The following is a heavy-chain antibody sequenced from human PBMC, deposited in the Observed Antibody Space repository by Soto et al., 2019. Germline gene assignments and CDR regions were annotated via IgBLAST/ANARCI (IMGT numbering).Heavy chain of an antibody. V-gene: IGHV3-15*01. CDR3: TTDLFSSSYYDFWSGYSDFDY. J-gene: IGHJ4*02. CDR2: IKSKTDGGTT. D-gene: IGHD3-3*01. CDR1: GFTFSNAW. Sequence: GGSLRLSCAASGFTFSNAWMSWVRQAPGKGLEWVGRIKSKTDGGTTDYAAPVKGRFTISRDDSKNTLYLQMSSLKTEDTAVYYCTTDLFSSSYYDFWSGYSDFDYWGQGTLVTVSS.